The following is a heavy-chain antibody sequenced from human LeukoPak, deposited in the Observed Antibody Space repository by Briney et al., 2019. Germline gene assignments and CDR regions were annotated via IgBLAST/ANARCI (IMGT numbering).Heavy chain of an antibody. CDR2: ISGTGLST. D-gene: IGHD1-1*01. CDR3: AVTAGSFDY. CDR1: GFTFSSYV. V-gene: IGHV3-23*01. Sequence: PGGSLRLSCAASGFTFSSYVMSWVRQAPGKGLEWVSAISGTGLSTYYADSVKGRFTISRDNSKNTLFLQMNSLRAEDTAMYYCAVTAGSFDYWGQGTLVTVSS. J-gene: IGHJ4*02.